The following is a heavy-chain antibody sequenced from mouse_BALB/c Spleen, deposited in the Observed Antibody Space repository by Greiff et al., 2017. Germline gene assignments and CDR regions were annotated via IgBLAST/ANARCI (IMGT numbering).Heavy chain of an antibody. Sequence: EVQLVESGGGLVQPGGSLKLSCAASGFTFSSYGMSWVRQTPDKRLELVATINSNGGSTYYPDSVKGRFTISRDNAKNTLYLQMSSLKSEDTAMYYCAREEDDGYYVGFDYWGQGTTLTVSS. CDR2: INSNGGST. CDR3: AREEDDGYYVGFDY. J-gene: IGHJ2*01. CDR1: GFTFSSYG. D-gene: IGHD2-3*01. V-gene: IGHV5-6-3*01.